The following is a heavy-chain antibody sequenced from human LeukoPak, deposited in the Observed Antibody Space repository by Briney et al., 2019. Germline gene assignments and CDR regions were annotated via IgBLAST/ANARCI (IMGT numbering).Heavy chain of an antibody. Sequence: SETLSLTCTVSGGSISSYYWGWIRQPAGKGLEWIGRISTSGTTNYNPSLKSRVTMSLDTSKNQFSLKLTSVTAADTAMYYCARVAITRGAFDIWGQGTMVTVSS. CDR2: ISTSGTT. V-gene: IGHV4-4*07. CDR3: ARVAITRGAFDI. J-gene: IGHJ3*02. D-gene: IGHD2-21*01. CDR1: GGSISSYY.